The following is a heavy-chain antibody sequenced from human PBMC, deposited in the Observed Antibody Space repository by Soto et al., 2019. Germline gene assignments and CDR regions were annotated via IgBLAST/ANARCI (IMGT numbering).Heavy chain of an antibody. CDR3: ARAAVNTIFGVASPYYDYGMDV. Sequence: SETLSLTCTVSGGSISSYYWSWLRQPAGKGLEWIGRIYTSGSTNYNPSLKSRVTMSVDTSKNQFSLKLSSVTAADTAVYYCARAAVNTIFGVASPYYDYGMDVWGQGTTVT. CDR1: GGSISSYY. CDR2: IYTSGST. J-gene: IGHJ6*02. D-gene: IGHD3-3*01. V-gene: IGHV4-4*07.